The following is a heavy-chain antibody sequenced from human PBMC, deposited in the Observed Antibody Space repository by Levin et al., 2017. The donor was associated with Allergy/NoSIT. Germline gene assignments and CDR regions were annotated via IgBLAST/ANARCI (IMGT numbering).Heavy chain of an antibody. Sequence: LSLPCAASGFTFSSSDMHWVRQVTGKGLEWVSGIDTEGDTFYPGSVTGRFTISRENAKNSLYLQMNSLRAGDTAVYYCARNHRSAFDIWGQGTMVTVSS. CDR2: IDTEGDT. J-gene: IGHJ3*02. V-gene: IGHV3-13*04. CDR3: ARNHRSAFDI. CDR1: GFTFSSSD.